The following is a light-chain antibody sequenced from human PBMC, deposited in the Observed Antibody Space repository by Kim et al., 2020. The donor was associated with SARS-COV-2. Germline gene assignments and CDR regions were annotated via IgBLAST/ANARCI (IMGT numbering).Light chain of an antibody. CDR2: GAS. Sequence: EIVMTQSPATLSVFPGEGATLTCRASQSVNTNLAWYQQRPGQPPRILIFGASTRATGIPARFSGSGSGTEFTLTISSLQSEDFAVYYCKKNNSCPQYNFGLGP. CDR3: KKNNSCPQYN. V-gene: IGKV3D-15*01. J-gene: IGKJ2*01. CDR1: QSVNTN.